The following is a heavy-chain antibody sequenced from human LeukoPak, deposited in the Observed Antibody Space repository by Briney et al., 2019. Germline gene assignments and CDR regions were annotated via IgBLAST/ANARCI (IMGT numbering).Heavy chain of an antibody. CDR1: GYTFTGYY. D-gene: IGHD6-13*01. Sequence: ASVTVSCKASGYTFTGYYMHWVRQAPGQGLEWMGWINPNSGGTNYAQKFQGRVTMTRDTSISTAYMELSRLRSDDTAVYYCARGVEYSSSNPYYFDYWGQGTLVTVSS. J-gene: IGHJ4*02. CDR3: ARGVEYSSSNPYYFDY. CDR2: INPNSGGT. V-gene: IGHV1-2*02.